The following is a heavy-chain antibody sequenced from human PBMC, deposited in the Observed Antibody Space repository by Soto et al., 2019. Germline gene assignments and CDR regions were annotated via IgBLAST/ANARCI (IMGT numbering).Heavy chain of an antibody. J-gene: IGHJ4*02. V-gene: IGHV1-69*02. Sequence: QVQLVQSGAEVKKPGSSVKVSCKASGGTFSSYTISWVRQAPGQGLEWMGRIIPILGIANYAQKFQGRVTITADKSTSTAYMELSSLRSEDTAVYYCARVSSVYCSSTSCYPAPFDYWGQGTLVTVSS. CDR2: IIPILGIA. CDR3: ARVSSVYCSSTSCYPAPFDY. D-gene: IGHD2-2*01. CDR1: GGTFSSYT.